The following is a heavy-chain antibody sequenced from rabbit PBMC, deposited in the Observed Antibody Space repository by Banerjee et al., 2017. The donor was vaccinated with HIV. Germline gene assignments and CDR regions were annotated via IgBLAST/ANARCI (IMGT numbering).Heavy chain of an antibody. J-gene: IGHJ6*01. D-gene: IGHD7-1*01. V-gene: IGHV1S40*01. Sequence: QSLEESGGDLVKPGASLTLTCTASGFTISSGYYMCWVRQVPGKGLEWIACIGTADGNTFYANWAKGRFTISKTPSTTVTLQMTSLTAADTATYFCARGSGGSAGIAPYDMDLWGQGTLVTVS. CDR2: IGTADGNT. CDR3: ARGSGGSAGIAPYDMDL. CDR1: GFTISSGYY.